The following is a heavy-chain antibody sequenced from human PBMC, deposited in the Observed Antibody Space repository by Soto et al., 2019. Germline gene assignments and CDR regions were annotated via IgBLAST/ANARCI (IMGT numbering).Heavy chain of an antibody. Sequence: SETLSLTCAVSGYSISSGYYWGWIRQPPGKGLEWIGSIYHSGSTYYNPSLKSRVTISVDTSKNQFSLKLSSVTAAGTAVYYCARAYCSGGSCFRWYWGQGTLVSVSS. J-gene: IGHJ4*02. CDR1: GYSISSGYY. V-gene: IGHV4-38-2*01. D-gene: IGHD2-15*01. CDR3: ARAYCSGGSCFRWY. CDR2: IYHSGST.